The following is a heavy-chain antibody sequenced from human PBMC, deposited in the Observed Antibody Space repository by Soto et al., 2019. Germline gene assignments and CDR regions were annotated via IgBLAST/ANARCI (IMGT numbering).Heavy chain of an antibody. D-gene: IGHD3-16*01. Sequence: QVQLVESGGGVVQPGRPLRLSCAASGFTFSSYGMHWVRQAPGKGLEWVAVISYDGSNKYYADSVKGRFTISRDNSKNTLYLQMNSLRAEDTAVYYCAKDRGGEGILAYYFDYWGQGTLVTVSS. CDR2: ISYDGSNK. CDR3: AKDRGGEGILAYYFDY. CDR1: GFTFSSYG. V-gene: IGHV3-30*18. J-gene: IGHJ4*02.